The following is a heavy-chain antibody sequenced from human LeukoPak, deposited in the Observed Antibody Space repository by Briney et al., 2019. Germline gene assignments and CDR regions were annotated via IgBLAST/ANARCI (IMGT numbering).Heavy chain of an antibody. D-gene: IGHD2-2*01. V-gene: IGHV1-69*06. CDR1: GGTFSSYA. CDR3: AREDVAYCSSTSCYAGWFDP. CDR2: IIPIFGTA. J-gene: IGHJ5*02. Sequence: GSSVKVSCKASGGTFSSYAISWVRQAPGQGLEWMGGIIPIFGTANYAQKFQGRVTITADKSTSTAYMELSSLRSEDTAVYYCAREDVAYCSSTSCYAGWFDPWGQGTLVTVSS.